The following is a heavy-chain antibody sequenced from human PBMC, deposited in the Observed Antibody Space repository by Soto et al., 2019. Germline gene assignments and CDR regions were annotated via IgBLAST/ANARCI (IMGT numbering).Heavy chain of an antibody. CDR1: GGTFSNDA. V-gene: IGHV1-69*13. Sequence: SVKVSCKAPGGTFSNDATHWSRHASGQGFEWMGRIIPIFSTTNYAQKFQGRVTMTADESTITAYLELSSLKQDDTAVYYCAREVAADGTFREDVFDIWGQGTLVTV. CDR2: IIPIFSTT. D-gene: IGHD6-13*01. J-gene: IGHJ3*02. CDR3: AREVAADGTFREDVFDI.